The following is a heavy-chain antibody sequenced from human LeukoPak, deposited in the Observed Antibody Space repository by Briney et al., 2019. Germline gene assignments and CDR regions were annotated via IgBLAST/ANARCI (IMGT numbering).Heavy chain of an antibody. CDR2: VSGSGGST. J-gene: IGHJ4*02. D-gene: IGHD2-15*01. Sequence: PGGSLRLSCAASGFTFSSYAMSWVRQAPGKGLEWVSSVSGSGGSTYYADSVKGRFTISRDNSKNTLYLQMNSLRTEDTAVYYCAKRYCSGGSCYWGQGTLVTVSS. CDR1: GFTFSSYA. CDR3: AKRYCSGGSCY. V-gene: IGHV3-23*01.